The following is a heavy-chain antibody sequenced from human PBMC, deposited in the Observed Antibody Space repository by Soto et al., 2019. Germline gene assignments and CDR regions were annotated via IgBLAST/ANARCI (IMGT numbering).Heavy chain of an antibody. V-gene: IGHV3-30*18. D-gene: IGHD2-2*02. Sequence: GGSLRLSCAASGFTFSSYGMHWVRQAPGKGLEWVVVISYDGSNKYYADSVKGRFTISRDNSKNTLYLQMNSLRAEDTAVYYCAKGGLGLLYLTDAFDIWGQGTMVTVSS. J-gene: IGHJ3*02. CDR2: ISYDGSNK. CDR1: GFTFSSYG. CDR3: AKGGLGLLYLTDAFDI.